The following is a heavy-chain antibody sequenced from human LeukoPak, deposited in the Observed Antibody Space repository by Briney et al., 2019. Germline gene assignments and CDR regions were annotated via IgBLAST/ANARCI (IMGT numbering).Heavy chain of an antibody. CDR2: IYYSGST. D-gene: IGHD3-16*01. CDR3: ARHYHFGGVIDY. CDR1: GGSISSYY. J-gene: IGHJ4*02. Sequence: PSETLSLTCTVSGGSISSYYWSWIRQPPGKGLEWIGYIYYSGSTNYNPSLKSRVTISVDTSKNQFSLKLRSVTAADTAVYYCARHYHFGGVIDYWGQGTLVTVSS. V-gene: IGHV4-59*01.